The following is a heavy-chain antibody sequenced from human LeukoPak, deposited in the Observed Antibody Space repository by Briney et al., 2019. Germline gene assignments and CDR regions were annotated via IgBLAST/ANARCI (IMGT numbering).Heavy chain of an antibody. V-gene: IGHV3-23*01. Sequence: GGSLRLSCAASGFTFSSYAMSWVRQAPGKGLEWVSAISGSGGSTYYADSVKGRFTISRDNSKNTLYLQMNSLRAEDTAVYYCAKALSTFYGSGLDAFDIWGQGTMVTVSS. CDR1: GFTFSSYA. CDR2: ISGSGGST. J-gene: IGHJ3*02. CDR3: AKALSTFYGSGLDAFDI. D-gene: IGHD3-10*01.